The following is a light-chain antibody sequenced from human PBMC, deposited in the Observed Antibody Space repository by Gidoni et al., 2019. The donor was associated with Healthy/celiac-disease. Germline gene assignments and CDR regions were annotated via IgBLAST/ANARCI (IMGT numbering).Light chain of an antibody. CDR2: EVS. Sequence: QSALTQPPSASGSPGQSVTISCPGTSRDVGGYNYVSWSQQHPGKAPKLMIYEVSKRPSGVPDRFSGSKSGNTASLTVAGLQAEDEADYYCSSYAGSNNLVFGGGTKLTVL. J-gene: IGLJ2*01. V-gene: IGLV2-8*01. CDR3: SSYAGSNNLV. CDR1: SRDVGGYNY.